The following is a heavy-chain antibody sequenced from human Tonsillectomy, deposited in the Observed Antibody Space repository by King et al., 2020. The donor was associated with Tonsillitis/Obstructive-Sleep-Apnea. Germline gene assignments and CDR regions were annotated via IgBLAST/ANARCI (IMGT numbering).Heavy chain of an antibody. CDR2: IYYSRST. CDR1: GGSISSYY. D-gene: IGHD6-13*01. V-gene: IGHV4-59*08. Sequence: VQLQESGPGLVKPSETLSLTCTVSGGSISSYYWSWIRQPPGKGLEWIGYIYYSRSTNYNPSLKSRVTISVDTSKNQFSLKLSSVTAADTAVYYCARHRSSSWDFDYWGQGTLVTVSS. J-gene: IGHJ4*02. CDR3: ARHRSSSWDFDY.